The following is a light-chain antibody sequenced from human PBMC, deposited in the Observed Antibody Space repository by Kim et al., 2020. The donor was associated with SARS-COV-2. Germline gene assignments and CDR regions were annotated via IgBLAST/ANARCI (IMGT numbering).Light chain of an antibody. Sequence: QSALTQPASVSGSPGQSITISCTGTSSDVGGYNYVSWYQQHPGKAPKLMIYDVSKWPSGVSNRFSGSKSGNTASLTISGLQAEDEADYYCSSYTSSSTNVFGTGTKVTVL. CDR1: SSDVGGYNY. CDR2: DVS. CDR3: SSYTSSSTNV. J-gene: IGLJ1*01. V-gene: IGLV2-14*01.